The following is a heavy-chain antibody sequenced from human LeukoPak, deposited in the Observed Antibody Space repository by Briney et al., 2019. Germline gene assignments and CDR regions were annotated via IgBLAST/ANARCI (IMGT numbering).Heavy chain of an antibody. CDR1: GFTFSSYW. D-gene: IGHD6-13*01. CDR3: ATSGTWYKQYYFDY. J-gene: IGHJ4*02. CDR2: IKQDGSEK. V-gene: IGHV3-7*03. Sequence: PGGSLRLSCAASGFTFSSYWMSWVRQAPGKGLEWVANIKQDGSEKYYVDSVKGRFTISRDNAKNSLYLQMNSLRAEDTAVYYRATSGTWYKQYYFDYWGQGSLVTVSS.